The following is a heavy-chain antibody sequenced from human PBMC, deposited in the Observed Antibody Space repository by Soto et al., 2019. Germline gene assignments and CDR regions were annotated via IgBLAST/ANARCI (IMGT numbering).Heavy chain of an antibody. CDR3: AKEIRFLEWLLPPDAFDI. CDR2: ISGSGGST. V-gene: IGHV3-23*01. J-gene: IGHJ3*02. CDR1: GFTFSSYA. Sequence: GGSLRLSCAASGFTFSSYAMSWVRQAPGKGLEWVSAISGSGGSTYYADSVKGRFTISRDNSKNTLYLQMNSLRAEDTAVYYCAKEIRFLEWLLPPDAFDIWGQGTMVTVSS. D-gene: IGHD3-3*01.